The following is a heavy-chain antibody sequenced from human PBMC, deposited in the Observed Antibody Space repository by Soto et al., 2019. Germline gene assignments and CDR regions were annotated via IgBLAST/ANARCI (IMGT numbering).Heavy chain of an antibody. CDR3: ARSMGGLTGPFDY. D-gene: IGHD3-16*01. V-gene: IGHV4-31*03. Sequence: GLASETLSLTCTVSGGSIRTSGYYWSWIRQLPGKGLEWIGYIYYSGSPYYNPSLKSRVSMSVDTSKNQFSLNLSSVTAADTAVYYCARSMGGLTGPFDYWGLGTLVTVSS. CDR2: IYYSGSP. CDR1: GGSIRTSGYY. J-gene: IGHJ4*02.